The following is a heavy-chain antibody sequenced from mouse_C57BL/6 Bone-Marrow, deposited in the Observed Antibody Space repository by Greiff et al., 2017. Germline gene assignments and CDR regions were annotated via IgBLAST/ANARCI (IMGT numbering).Heavy chain of an antibody. CDR1: GFNIKDDY. CDR3: TYYYGSSYYYAMDY. J-gene: IGHJ4*01. CDR2: IDPENGDT. Sequence: VQLQQSGAELVRPGASVKLSCTASGFNIKDDYMHWVKQRPEQGLEWIGWIDPENGDTAYASKFQGKATITADTSSNTAYLQLSSLTSEDTAVYYCTYYYGSSYYYAMDYWGQGTSVTVSS. D-gene: IGHD1-1*01. V-gene: IGHV14-4*01.